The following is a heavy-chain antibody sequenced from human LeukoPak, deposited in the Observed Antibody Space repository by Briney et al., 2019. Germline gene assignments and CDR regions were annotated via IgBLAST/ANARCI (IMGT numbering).Heavy chain of an antibody. CDR3: ARGYCSGGSCYSYYYYNYMDV. J-gene: IGHJ6*03. Sequence: PSETLSLTCTVSGGSISTSNYYWGWIRQPPGKGLEWIGNIFYSGSTYYSPSLRSRVTISLGTSRNQFSLKLSSVTAADTAVYYCARGYCSGGSCYSYYYYNYMDVWGKGTTVTVSS. V-gene: IGHV4-39*07. CDR2: IFYSGST. CDR1: GGSISTSNYY. D-gene: IGHD2-15*01.